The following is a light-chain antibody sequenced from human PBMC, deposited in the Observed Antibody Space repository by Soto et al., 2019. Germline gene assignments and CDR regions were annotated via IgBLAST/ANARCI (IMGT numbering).Light chain of an antibody. CDR3: NSYTTSNTFV. V-gene: IGLV2-18*02. Sequence: LTQPPSVSGSPGQSVTISCTGTSSDVGSYNRVSWYQQPPGRAPKLMIYDVSNRPSGVPDRFSGSKSGTTASLTISGLQAEDEADYYCNSYTTSNTFVFGSGTKVTVL. CDR2: DVS. CDR1: SSDVGSYNR. J-gene: IGLJ1*01.